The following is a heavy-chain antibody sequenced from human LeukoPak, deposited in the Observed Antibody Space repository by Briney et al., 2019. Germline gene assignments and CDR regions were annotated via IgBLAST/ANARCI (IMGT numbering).Heavy chain of an antibody. CDR3: ARGYCSGGGCSVLDAFDG. Sequence: GASVKVSCKTSGYTFTKYYIHWVRRAPGQGLEWMGKINPSGGSTSYPQKFQGRVTMTRDTSTTTVYMELSTLRSEDTAIYYCARGYCSGGGCSVLDAFDGWGQGTMVTVSS. D-gene: IGHD2-15*01. V-gene: IGHV1-46*01. CDR2: INPSGGST. CDR1: GYTFTKYY. J-gene: IGHJ3*01.